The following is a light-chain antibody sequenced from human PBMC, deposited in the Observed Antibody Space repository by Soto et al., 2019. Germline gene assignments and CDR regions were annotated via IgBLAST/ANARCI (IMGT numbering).Light chain of an antibody. Sequence: QLTQSPSSLSASVGDRVTITCRASQDISRYLAWYQQRAGKAPKILIYGASTLQSGVPSRFSGSGSGTEFTLTSSSLQPEDFATYHCQQLRRTPFTFGPGTTVDV. V-gene: IGKV1-9*01. J-gene: IGKJ3*01. CDR3: QQLRRTPFT. CDR1: QDISRY. CDR2: GAS.